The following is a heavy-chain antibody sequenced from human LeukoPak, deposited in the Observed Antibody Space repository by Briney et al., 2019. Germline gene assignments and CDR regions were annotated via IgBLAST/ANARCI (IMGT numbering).Heavy chain of an antibody. V-gene: IGHV1-18*01. CDR3: ARVNIVVATEAEAFDI. J-gene: IGHJ3*02. CDR1: GYTFTSYG. D-gene: IGHD2-21*02. CDR2: ISAYNGNT. Sequence: ASVKVSCKASGYTFTSYGISWVRQAPGQGLEWMGWISAYNGNTNYAQKLQGRVTMTTDTSTSTAYMELRSLRSDDTAVYYCARVNIVVATEAEAFDIWGQGTMVTVSS.